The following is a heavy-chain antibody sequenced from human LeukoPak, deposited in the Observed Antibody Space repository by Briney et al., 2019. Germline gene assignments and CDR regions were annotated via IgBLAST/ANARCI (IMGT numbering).Heavy chain of an antibody. J-gene: IGHJ3*02. CDR1: GYRFSNFG. Sequence: ASVKASCKASGYRFSNFGITWVRQAPGQGLEWMGWTSPYDDNPEYAKKFQGRVTMTTDTSTSTAYMELRSLRPDDTAMYYCAKVDPPIVAGARGDAFEIWGQGTLVTVSS. CDR2: TSPYDDNP. V-gene: IGHV1-18*01. D-gene: IGHD1-26*01. CDR3: AKVDPPIVAGARGDAFEI.